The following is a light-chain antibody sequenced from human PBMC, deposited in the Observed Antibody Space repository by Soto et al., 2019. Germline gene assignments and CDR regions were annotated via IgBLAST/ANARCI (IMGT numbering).Light chain of an antibody. V-gene: IGLV2-14*01. CDR2: DVS. CDR3: SSYTSSNHYV. J-gene: IGLJ1*01. Sequence: QSALTQPASVSGSPGQSITISCTGTSSDVGGYNYVSWYQQHPGKAPKLMIYDVSNQPSGVSNRFSGSKSGNTASLTISGLQAEDEADYYCSSYTSSNHYVFGTGTKVTVL. CDR1: SSDVGGYNY.